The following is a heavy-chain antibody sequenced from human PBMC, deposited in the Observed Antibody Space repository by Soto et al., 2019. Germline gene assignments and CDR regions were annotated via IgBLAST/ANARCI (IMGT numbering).Heavy chain of an antibody. CDR1: GFSLTSPGMC. V-gene: IGHV2-70*13. Sequence: SGPTLVNPTETLTLTCTFSGFSLTSPGMCVSWIRQPPGKALEWLALIERDDDDKYYSTSLKTRLAISKDTRKNQVVLTMANMDPADTGTYYCARSIRGPRRFNGMDVWGQGTTVTVSS. CDR2: IERDDDDK. CDR3: ARSIRGPRRFNGMDV. J-gene: IGHJ6*02. D-gene: IGHD1-20*01.